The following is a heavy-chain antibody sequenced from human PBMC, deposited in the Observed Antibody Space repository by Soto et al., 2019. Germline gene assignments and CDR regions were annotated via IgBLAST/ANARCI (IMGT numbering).Heavy chain of an antibody. CDR2: IYPGDSDT. CDR1: GYSFTIYW. J-gene: IGHJ5*02. Sequence: GESLKISCNGSGYSFTIYWIGWVRQMPGKGLEWMGIIYPGDSDTRYSPSFQGQVTISADKSISTAYLQWSSLKASDTAMYYCARHGGGNSGPYNWFDPWGQGTLVTVSS. D-gene: IGHD2-21*02. V-gene: IGHV5-51*01. CDR3: ARHGGGNSGPYNWFDP.